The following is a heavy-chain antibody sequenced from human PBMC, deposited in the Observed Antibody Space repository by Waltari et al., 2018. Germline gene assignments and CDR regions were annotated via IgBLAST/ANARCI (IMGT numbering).Heavy chain of an antibody. J-gene: IGHJ6*02. CDR1: GYTFSDYY. V-gene: IGHV1-46*01. CDR3: ASERRYSTGWNFYGMDV. D-gene: IGHD6-19*01. Sequence: QVQLVQSGAEVKKPGASVTVSCKASGYTFSDYYVHWVRQAPGQGLEWMGIINPSGDYTIYAQKFQGRVSMTRDTSTSTVYMELNSLRSEDTAVYFGASERRYSTGWNFYGMDVWGQGTTVRASS. CDR2: INPSGDYT.